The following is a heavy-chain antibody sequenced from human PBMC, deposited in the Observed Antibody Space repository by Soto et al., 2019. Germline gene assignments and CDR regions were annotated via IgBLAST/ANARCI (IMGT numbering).Heavy chain of an antibody. CDR1: GGSISSGGYY. CDR2: IYYSGST. J-gene: IGHJ5*02. D-gene: IGHD3-10*01. CDR3: ARDRYRAGTMVRGVTWFDP. V-gene: IGHV4-31*03. Sequence: SETLSLTCTVSGGSISSGGYYWSWIRQHPGKGLEWIGYIYYSGSTYYNPSLKSRVTISVDTSKNQFSLKLSSVTAADTAVYYCARDRYRAGTMVRGVTWFDPWGQRTLVTVSS.